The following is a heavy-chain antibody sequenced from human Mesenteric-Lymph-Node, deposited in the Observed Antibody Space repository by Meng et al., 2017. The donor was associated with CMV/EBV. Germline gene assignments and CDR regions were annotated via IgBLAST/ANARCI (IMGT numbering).Heavy chain of an antibody. CDR1: GFTFSSYE. D-gene: IGHD2-2*01. CDR2: ISSRGITI. J-gene: IGHJ6*02. V-gene: IGHV3-48*03. Sequence: GGSLRLSCAASGFTFSSYEMIWVRQAPGKGLEWVSYISSRGITIHYADSVKGRFTISRDNAKSSLFLQMNSLRAEDTALYYCARDLLGYCTSTSCFGMDVWGQGTTVTVSS. CDR3: ARDLLGYCTSTSCFGMDV.